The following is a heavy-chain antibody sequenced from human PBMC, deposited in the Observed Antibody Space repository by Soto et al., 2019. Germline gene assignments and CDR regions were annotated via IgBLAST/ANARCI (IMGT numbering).Heavy chain of an antibody. CDR2: ISYDGSNK. CDR1: GFTFSSYG. Sequence: VQLVESGGGVVQPGRSLRLSCAASGFTFSSYGMHWVRQAPGKGLEWVAVISYDGSNKYYADSVKGRFTISRDNSKNTLYLQMNSLRAEDTAVYYCWTTVTTGVEYWGQGTLVTVSS. CDR3: WTTVTTGVEY. V-gene: IGHV3-30*03. J-gene: IGHJ4*02. D-gene: IGHD4-17*01.